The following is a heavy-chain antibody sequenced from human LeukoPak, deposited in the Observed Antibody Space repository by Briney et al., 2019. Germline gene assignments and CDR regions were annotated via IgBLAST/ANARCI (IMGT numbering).Heavy chain of an antibody. Sequence: PGGSLRLSCAASGFTFSSYWMHWVRQAPGKGLVWVSRINSDGSSTSYADSVKGRFTISRDNAKNTLYLQMNSLRAEDTAVYYCAGEDQAGYCSSTSCYQDYWGQGTLVTVSS. CDR2: INSDGSST. CDR3: AGEDQAGYCSSTSCYQDY. J-gene: IGHJ4*02. D-gene: IGHD2-2*01. V-gene: IGHV3-74*01. CDR1: GFTFSSYW.